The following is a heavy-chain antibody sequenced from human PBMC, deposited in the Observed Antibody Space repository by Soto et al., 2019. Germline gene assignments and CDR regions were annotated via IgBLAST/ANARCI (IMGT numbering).Heavy chain of an antibody. J-gene: IGHJ4*02. CDR3: VRSWELIDY. Sequence: GGSLSLSCAASGFSFSTFWMSWVRQTPGKGLEWVANINEDGSERNYVDSVKGRFTISRDNAKNSMYLQLNSLRPEDTALYYCVRSWELIDYWGQGALDTVSS. CDR1: GFSFSTFW. V-gene: IGHV3-7*01. D-gene: IGHD1-26*01. CDR2: INEDGSER.